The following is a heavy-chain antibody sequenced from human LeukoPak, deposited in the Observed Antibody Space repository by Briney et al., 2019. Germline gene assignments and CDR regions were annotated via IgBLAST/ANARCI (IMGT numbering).Heavy chain of an antibody. CDR1: GGSTSSYY. D-gene: IGHD5-18*01. Sequence: SETLSLTCTVSGGSTSSYYWSWVRQPPGKGLEWIGYVSYSGSTDYNPSLKSRVIISIDTSKNQFSLRLSSVTAADTAVYYCARENDRYGRIDYWGQGTQVTVSS. V-gene: IGHV4-59*01. CDR3: ARENDRYGRIDY. J-gene: IGHJ4*02. CDR2: VSYSGST.